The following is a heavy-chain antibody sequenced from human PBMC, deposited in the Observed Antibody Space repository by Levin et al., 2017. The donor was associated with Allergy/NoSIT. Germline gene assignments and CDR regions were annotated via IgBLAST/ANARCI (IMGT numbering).Heavy chain of an antibody. V-gene: IGHV3-11*05. D-gene: IGHD6-19*01. J-gene: IGHJ4*02. Sequence: GGSLRLSCAASGFTFSNYYMSWIRQAPGKGLEWVSYISNSGTFTNYADSVKGRFTISRDNAKNSLYLEMNSLRAEDTAVYYCAKVKGSGWCGLADYWGQGTLVGVSS. CDR3: AKVKGSGWCGLADY. CDR1: GFTFSNYY. CDR2: ISNSGTFT.